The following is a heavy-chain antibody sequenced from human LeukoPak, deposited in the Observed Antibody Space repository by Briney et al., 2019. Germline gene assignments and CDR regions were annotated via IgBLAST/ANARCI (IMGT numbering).Heavy chain of an antibody. J-gene: IGHJ5*02. Sequence: SVKVSCKASGGTFSSYAISWVRQAPGQGLQWMGGIIPVFGTDTYAPKFQGRVTFTADESTRTAYMELTNLRSEDTAIYYCARESPPEVVVAAINWFDPWGQGTLVIVSS. CDR1: GGTFSSYA. CDR2: IIPVFGTD. V-gene: IGHV1-69*13. D-gene: IGHD2-2*01. CDR3: ARESPPEVVVAAINWFDP.